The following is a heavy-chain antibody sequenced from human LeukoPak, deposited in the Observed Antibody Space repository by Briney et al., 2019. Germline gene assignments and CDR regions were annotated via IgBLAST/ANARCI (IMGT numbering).Heavy chain of an antibody. CDR2: MSSSGSTI. CDR1: GFTFSDYY. CDR3: ARVPLYSSSWYYFDY. J-gene: IGHJ4*02. V-gene: IGHV3-11*01. D-gene: IGHD6-13*01. Sequence: GGSLGLSCAASGFTFSDYYMSWIRQTPGKGLEWVSYMSSSGSTIYYADSVKGRFTISRDNAKNSLYLQMNSLRAEDTAVYYCARVPLYSSSWYYFDYWGQGTLVTVSS.